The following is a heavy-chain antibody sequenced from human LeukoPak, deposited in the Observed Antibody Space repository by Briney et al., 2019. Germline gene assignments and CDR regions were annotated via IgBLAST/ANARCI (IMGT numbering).Heavy chain of an antibody. CDR1: GFTFSSYC. D-gene: IGHD2-15*01. CDR2: INSDGSST. V-gene: IGHV3-74*01. J-gene: IGHJ3*02. Sequence: GGSLRLSCAASGFTFSSYCMHWVRQAPGKGLVWVSRINSDGSSTSYADSVKGRFTISRDNAKNTLYLQMNSLRAEDTAVYYCAKMGCSGGSCYQYDAFDIWGQGTMVTVSS. CDR3: AKMGCSGGSCYQYDAFDI.